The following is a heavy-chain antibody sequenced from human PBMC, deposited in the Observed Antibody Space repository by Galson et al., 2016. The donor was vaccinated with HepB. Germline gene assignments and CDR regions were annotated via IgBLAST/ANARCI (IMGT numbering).Heavy chain of an antibody. J-gene: IGHJ4*02. D-gene: IGHD4-17*01. Sequence: SLRLSCAASGFTFSAFGIHWVRQAPGKGLEWLAFISDDGTLKYYGNTVKDRLPISRDNSKTTLNLQINSLTVEDTAVYFCARTVTIYGIDFWGQGTLVPVSS. CDR1: GFTFSAFG. CDR3: ARTVTIYGIDF. V-gene: IGHV3-30*03. CDR2: ISDDGTLK.